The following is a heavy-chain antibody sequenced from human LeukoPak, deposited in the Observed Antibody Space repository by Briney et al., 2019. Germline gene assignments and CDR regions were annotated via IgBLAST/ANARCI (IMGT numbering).Heavy chain of an antibody. CDR2: ISSSSTYM. CDR3: AKASYYDILTGRDGYFDY. V-gene: IGHV3-21*04. D-gene: IGHD3-9*01. CDR1: GFTFSSYT. J-gene: IGHJ4*02. Sequence: KPGGSLRLSCAASGFTFSSYTMNWVRQAPGRGLEWVSCISSSSTYMLYADSAKGRFTISRDNAKNSLYLQMNSLRAEDTAVYYCAKASYYDILTGRDGYFDYWGQGTLVTVSS.